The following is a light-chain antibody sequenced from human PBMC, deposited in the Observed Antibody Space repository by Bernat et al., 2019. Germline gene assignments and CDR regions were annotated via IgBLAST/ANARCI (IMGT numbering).Light chain of an antibody. CDR2: DAS. V-gene: IGKV1-33*01. J-gene: IGKJ3*01. CDR1: QDISNY. Sequence: DIQMTQSPSSLSASVGDRVTITCQASQDISNYLNWYQQKPGKAPKLLIYDASTLETGVPSRFSGSGSGTDVTFTISSLQPEDIATYYCQQYDNLPFTFGPGTKVDIK. CDR3: QQYDNLPFT.